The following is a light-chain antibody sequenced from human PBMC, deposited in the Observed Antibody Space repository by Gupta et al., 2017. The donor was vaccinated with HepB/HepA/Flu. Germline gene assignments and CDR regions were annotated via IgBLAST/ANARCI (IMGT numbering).Light chain of an antibody. J-gene: IGKJ4*01. CDR1: QDISNY. CDR3: QQYDNLSLT. Sequence: DIQMTQSPSSLSASVGDRVTITCQASQDISNYLNWYQQKPGKAPKLLIYDASNLETGVPSRFSGSGSGTDFTFTTSSLQPEDFATYYCQQYDNLSLTFGGGTKVEIK. CDR2: DAS. V-gene: IGKV1-33*01.